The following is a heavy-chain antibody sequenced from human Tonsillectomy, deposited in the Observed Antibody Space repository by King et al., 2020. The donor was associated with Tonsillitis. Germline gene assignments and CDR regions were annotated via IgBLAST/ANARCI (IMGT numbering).Heavy chain of an antibody. CDR3: AADTYYDILTGQSGNYYYYGMDV. Sequence: QLVQSGPEVKKPGPSVKVSCKASGFTFTSSAMQWVRQARGQRLEWIGWIVVGSGNTNYAQKFQERVTITRDMSTSTAYMELSSLRSEDTAVYYCAADTYYDILTGQSGNYYYYGMDVWGQGTTVTVSS. V-gene: IGHV1-58*02. J-gene: IGHJ6*02. CDR2: IVVGSGNT. CDR1: GFTFTSSA. D-gene: IGHD3-9*01.